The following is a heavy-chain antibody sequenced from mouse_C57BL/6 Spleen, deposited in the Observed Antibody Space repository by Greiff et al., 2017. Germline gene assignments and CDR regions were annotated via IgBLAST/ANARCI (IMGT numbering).Heavy chain of an antibody. V-gene: IGHV1-54*01. CDR3: ARSYDFSSWFAY. CDR1: GYAFTNYL. Sequence: QVQLQQSGAELVRPGTSVKVSCKASGYAFTNYLIEWVKQRPGQGLEWIGVINPGSGGTNYNEKFKGKATLTADKSSSTAYMQLSSLTSEASAVYFCARSYDFSSWFAYWGQGTLVTVSA. D-gene: IGHD2-4*01. CDR2: INPGSGGT. J-gene: IGHJ3*01.